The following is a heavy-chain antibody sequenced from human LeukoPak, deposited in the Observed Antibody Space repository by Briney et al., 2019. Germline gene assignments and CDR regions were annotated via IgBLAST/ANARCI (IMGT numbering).Heavy chain of an antibody. CDR3: ARMDSSGFRVRGFY. CDR2: IIPIVGIA. V-gene: IGHV1-69*04. D-gene: IGHD6-19*01. J-gene: IGHJ4*02. CDR1: GGTFSSYG. Sequence: RASVKVSCKASGGTFSSYGISWVRQAPGQGLEWMGRIIPIVGIANYAQKFQGRVTITADKSASTAYMELSSLRAEDTAVYYCARMDSSGFRVRGFYWGQGTLVTVSS.